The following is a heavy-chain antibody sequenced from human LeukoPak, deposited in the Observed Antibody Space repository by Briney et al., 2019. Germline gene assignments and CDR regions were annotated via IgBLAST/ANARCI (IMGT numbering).Heavy chain of an antibody. J-gene: IGHJ4*02. CDR1: GFTVSSNY. V-gene: IGHV3-66*02. D-gene: IGHD1-26*01. CDR2: IYDDGST. Sequence: GSLRLSCAAFGFTVSSNYMTWVRQAPGKGLEWVSVIYDDGSTYYADSVKGRFTISRDNSKNTLYLQMNTLRAEDTAVYYCARGRGSYFYWGQGTLVTVSS. CDR3: ARGRGSYFY.